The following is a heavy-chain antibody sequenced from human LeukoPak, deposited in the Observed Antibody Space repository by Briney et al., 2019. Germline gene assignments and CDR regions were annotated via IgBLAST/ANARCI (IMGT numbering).Heavy chain of an antibody. CDR2: IYYSGST. J-gene: IGHJ4*02. CDR3: ARRPSGYDAANFDY. CDR1: GGSISSSSYY. V-gene: IGHV4-39*01. D-gene: IGHD5-12*01. Sequence: SETLSLTCVVSGGSISSSSYYWGWIRQPPGKGLEWIGSIYYSGSTYYNPSLKSRVTISVDTSKNQFSLKLSSVTAADTAVYYCARRPSGYDAANFDYWGQGTLVTVSS.